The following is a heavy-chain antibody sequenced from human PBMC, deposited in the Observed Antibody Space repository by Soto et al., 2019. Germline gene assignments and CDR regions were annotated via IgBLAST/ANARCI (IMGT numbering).Heavy chain of an antibody. D-gene: IGHD3-3*01. CDR1: GFTFSSYE. CDR2: ISSSGSTI. Sequence: GGSLRLSCAASGFTFSSYEMNWVRQAPGKGLEWVSYISSSGSTIYYADSVKGRFTISRDNAKNSLYLQMNSLRAEDTAVYYCARGNTIFGVVSYGMDVWGQGTTVTVSS. J-gene: IGHJ6*02. V-gene: IGHV3-48*03. CDR3: ARGNTIFGVVSYGMDV.